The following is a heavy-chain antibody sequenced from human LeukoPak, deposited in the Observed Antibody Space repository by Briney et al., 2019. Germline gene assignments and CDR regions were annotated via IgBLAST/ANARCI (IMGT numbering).Heavy chain of an antibody. Sequence: SETLSLTCTVSGGSVSSGSYYWSWIRQPAGKGLEWIGRIYTSGSTNYNPSLKSRVTMSVDTSKNQFSLKLSSVTAADTAVYYCARDEASGYYYYMDVWGKGTTVTVSS. CDR1: GGSVSSGSYY. CDR3: ARDEASGYYYYMDV. CDR2: IYTSGST. D-gene: IGHD1-26*01. J-gene: IGHJ6*03. V-gene: IGHV4-61*02.